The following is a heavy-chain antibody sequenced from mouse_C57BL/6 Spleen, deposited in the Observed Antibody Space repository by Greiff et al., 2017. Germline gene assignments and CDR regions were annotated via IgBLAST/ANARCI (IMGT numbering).Heavy chain of an antibody. J-gene: IGHJ1*03. CDR3: ARVTTAGGYFDV. Sequence: VKLQESGAELVKPGASVKISCKASGYAFSSYWMNWVKQRPGKGLEWIGQIYPGDGDTNYNGKFKGKATLTADKSSSTAYMQLSSLTSEDSAVYFCARVTTAGGYFDVWGTGTTVTVSS. D-gene: IGHD1-2*01. V-gene: IGHV1-80*01. CDR2: IYPGDGDT. CDR1: GYAFSSYW.